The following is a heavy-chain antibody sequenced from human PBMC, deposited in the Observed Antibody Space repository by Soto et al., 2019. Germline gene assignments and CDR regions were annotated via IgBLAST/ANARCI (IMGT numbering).Heavy chain of an antibody. Sequence: ETLSLTCTVSGGSISSYYWSWIRQPPGKGLEWIGYIYYSGSTNYNPSLKSRVTISVDTSKNQFSLKLSSVTAADTAVYYCARLLYDSSGYSDYWGQGTLVTVLL. CDR2: IYYSGST. CDR3: ARLLYDSSGYSDY. CDR1: GGSISSYY. V-gene: IGHV4-59*01. J-gene: IGHJ4*02. D-gene: IGHD3-22*01.